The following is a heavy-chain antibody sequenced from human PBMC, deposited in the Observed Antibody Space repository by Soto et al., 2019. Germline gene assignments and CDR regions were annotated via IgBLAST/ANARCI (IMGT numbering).Heavy chain of an antibody. Sequence: WETLSLTCAVYGGSVNGYYWNWIRQPPGKGLEWIGEINHTGGTHYTASLKSRVTMSVDTSKNQFSLRMSSVTAADTAIYYCATRITVFGLLIPPFDLWGQGTQVTVSS. CDR3: ATRITVFGLLIPPFDL. D-gene: IGHD3-3*01. CDR2: INHTGGT. CDR1: GGSVNGYY. J-gene: IGHJ5*02. V-gene: IGHV4-34*01.